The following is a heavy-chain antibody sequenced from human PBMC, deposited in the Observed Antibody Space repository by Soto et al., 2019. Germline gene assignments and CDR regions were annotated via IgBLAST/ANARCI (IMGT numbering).Heavy chain of an antibody. Sequence: PGGSLRLSCAASGFTFSTYSMNWVRQAPGEGLEWVSLIYTGGNTNYADSVKGRFTISRDNSKNTLYLQMNSLRAEDTAVYYCARDYYYGSGNYYRADYYHYGMDVWGQGTTVTVSS. V-gene: IGHV3-53*01. CDR3: ARDYYYGSGNYYRADYYHYGMDV. CDR1: GFTFSTYS. CDR2: IYTGGNT. J-gene: IGHJ6*02. D-gene: IGHD3-10*01.